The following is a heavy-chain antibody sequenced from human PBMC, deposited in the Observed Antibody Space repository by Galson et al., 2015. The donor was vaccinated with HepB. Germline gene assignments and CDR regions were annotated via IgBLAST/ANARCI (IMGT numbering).Heavy chain of an antibody. V-gene: IGHV3-7*03. D-gene: IGHD2-21*01. CDR1: GFTFSSYW. CDR2: IKQDGSEK. J-gene: IGHJ2*01. Sequence: SLRLSCAASGFTFSSYWMSWVRQAPGKGLEWVANIKQDGSEKYYVDSVKGRFTISRDNAKNSLYLQMNSLRAEDTAVYYCARVGEVVVIAIGDYWYFDLWGRGTLVTVSS. CDR3: ARVGEVVVIAIGDYWYFDL.